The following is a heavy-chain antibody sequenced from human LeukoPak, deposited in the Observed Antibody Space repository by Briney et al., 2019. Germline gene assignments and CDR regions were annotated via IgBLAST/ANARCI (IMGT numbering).Heavy chain of an antibody. CDR1: GGSFSGYY. D-gene: IGHD6-13*01. CDR3: ARSLIAAGRGYFDY. J-gene: IGHJ4*02. Sequence: SETLSLACAAYGGSFSGYYWSWIRQPPGKGLEWIGEINHSGSTNYNPSLKSRVTISVDTSKDQFSLKLSSVTAADTAVYYCARSLIAAGRGYFDYWGQGTLVTVSS. CDR2: INHSGST. V-gene: IGHV4-34*01.